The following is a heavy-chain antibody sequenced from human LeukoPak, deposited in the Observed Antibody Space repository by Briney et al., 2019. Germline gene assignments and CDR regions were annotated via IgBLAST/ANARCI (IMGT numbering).Heavy chain of an antibody. Sequence: PGGSLRLSCAASGFTFSTYAMSWVRQAPGKGLEWVSAISGNGGSTYYADSVKGRFTISRDNSKNTLYLQMNSLRAEDTAVYYCTREFCSGGSCYSGGYWGQGALVTVSS. J-gene: IGHJ4*02. D-gene: IGHD2-15*01. CDR1: GFTFSTYA. CDR2: ISGNGGST. CDR3: TREFCSGGSCYSGGY. V-gene: IGHV3-23*01.